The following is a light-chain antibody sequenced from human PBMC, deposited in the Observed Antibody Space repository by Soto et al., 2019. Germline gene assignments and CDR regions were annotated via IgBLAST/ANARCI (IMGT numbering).Light chain of an antibody. J-gene: IGLJ3*02. CDR2: GVN. CDR3: CSYTRSDWV. V-gene: IGLV2-14*01. CDR1: NSNLGVYNY. Sequence: QSALTQPASVSGSPGQSITISCTGTNSNLGVYNYVSWYQLYPGKAPRLIIYGVNYRPSGVSSRFSGSKSVNTASLTISGLQPEDEADYYCCSYTRSDWVFGGGTKLTVL.